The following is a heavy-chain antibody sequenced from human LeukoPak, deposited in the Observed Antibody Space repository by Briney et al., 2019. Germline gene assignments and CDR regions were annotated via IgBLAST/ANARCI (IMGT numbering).Heavy chain of an antibody. CDR3: ARTTSMNYVGDAFHI. V-gene: IGHV3-20*04. CDR2: INWNGGST. J-gene: IGHJ3*02. D-gene: IGHD1-7*01. Sequence: GGSLRLSCAASGFTFDDHGMSWVRQAPGKGLEWVSGINWNGGSTGYADSVKGRFTISRDNAKSTLFLQMNSLRAEDTALYYCARTTSMNYVGDAFHIWGQGTMVTVSS. CDR1: GFTFDDHG.